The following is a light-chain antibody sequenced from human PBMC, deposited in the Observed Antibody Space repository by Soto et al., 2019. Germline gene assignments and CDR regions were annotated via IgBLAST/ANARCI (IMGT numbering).Light chain of an antibody. V-gene: IGKV3-15*01. CDR2: GAS. J-gene: IGKJ4*01. CDR1: QSVNNN. CDR3: QQYNNWPLT. Sequence: EIVMTQSSATLSVSPGERANLSCRASQSVNNNLAWYQQKPGQAPRLLIYGASTRATGIPARFSGSGSGTELTLTISSLQSEDFAVYYCQQYNNWPLTFGGGTKVEIK.